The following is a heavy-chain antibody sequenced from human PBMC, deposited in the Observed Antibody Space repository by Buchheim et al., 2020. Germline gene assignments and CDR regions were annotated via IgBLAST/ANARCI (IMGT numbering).Heavy chain of an antibody. Sequence: QVQLQESGPGLVKPSQTLSLTCTVSGGSISSGSYYWSWIRQPAGKGLEWIGRIYTSGSTNYNPSLKSRVTISVDTSKNQFSLKLSSVTAADTAVYYCARVNVVVVAAALDYWGQGTL. V-gene: IGHV4-61*02. D-gene: IGHD2-15*01. CDR1: GGSISSGSYY. CDR3: ARVNVVVVAAALDY. CDR2: IYTSGST. J-gene: IGHJ4*02.